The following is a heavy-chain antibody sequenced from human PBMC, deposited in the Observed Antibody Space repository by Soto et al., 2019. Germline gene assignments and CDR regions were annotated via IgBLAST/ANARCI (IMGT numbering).Heavy chain of an antibody. Sequence: QVQMVQSGVEVRRPGSSVKVSCKASGDTFKNCVISWVRQAPGHGLEWMGGIIPLFGTTDFAQRFQGRLTITTDEYTTTAYMELSRLRSEDTATYYCAAELGFGKLSVVWGQGTTVIVSS. V-gene: IGHV1-69*01. CDR1: GDTFKNCV. CDR3: AAELGFGKLSVV. D-gene: IGHD3-10*01. CDR2: IIPLFGTT. J-gene: IGHJ6*02.